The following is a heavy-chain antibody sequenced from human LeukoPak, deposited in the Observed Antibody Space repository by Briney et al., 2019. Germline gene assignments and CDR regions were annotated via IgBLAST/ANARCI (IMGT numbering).Heavy chain of an antibody. D-gene: IGHD3-3*01. J-gene: IGHJ1*01. CDR1: GFTFSSYE. CDR3: FAGFLTTSEH. Sequence: GGSLRLSCAGSGFTFSSYEMNWVRQAPGKGLEWISSISSAGAIYYADSVNGLSTISRDNAEALLYLQVNSLRAYDTALYSCFAGFLTTSEHWGQGSLVTVSS. CDR2: ISSAGAI. V-gene: IGHV3-48*03.